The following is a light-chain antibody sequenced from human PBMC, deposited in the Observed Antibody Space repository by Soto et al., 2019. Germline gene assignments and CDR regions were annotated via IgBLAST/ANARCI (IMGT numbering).Light chain of an antibody. CDR3: AARDDRLNGRV. CDR2: YDD. CDR1: SSNIGDNA. V-gene: IGLV1-36*01. J-gene: IGLJ2*01. Sequence: QSVLIQPPSVSGAPGQTVTISCSGSSSNIGDNAVTWYQQVPGKAPRLLIYYDDLLPSGVSDRFSGSKSGTSASLAISGLQPEDEADYYYAARDDRLNGRVFGGGTKLTVL.